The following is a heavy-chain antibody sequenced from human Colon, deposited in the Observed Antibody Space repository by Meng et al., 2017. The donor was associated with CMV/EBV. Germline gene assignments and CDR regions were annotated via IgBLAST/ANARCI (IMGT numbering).Heavy chain of an antibody. CDR1: GGSLGRPY. J-gene: IGHJ4*02. D-gene: IGHD7-27*01. CDR3: VRDLTGEEDY. V-gene: IGHV4-34*01. Sequence: SETLSLTCAVSGGSLGRPYWSWIRQSPGKGLEWIGDINTSGRPNYTPSLKSRVTISIDTSRNQFYLNVNSVTAADTAVYYCVRDLTGEEDYWGQGNLVTVSS. CDR2: INTSGRP.